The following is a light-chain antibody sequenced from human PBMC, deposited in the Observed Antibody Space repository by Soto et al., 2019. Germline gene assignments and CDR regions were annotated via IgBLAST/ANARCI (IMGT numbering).Light chain of an antibody. CDR3: QQYGRSPWT. CDR1: QSGSSSY. Sequence: EVVLTQSPGTLSLSPGERATLSCRASQSGSSSYLAWYQQKPGQAPRLLIYGASSRATGIPERFSGSWSGTDFTLPISRLEPEDFAGYYCQQYGRSPWTLGQGTKVEIQ. CDR2: GAS. J-gene: IGKJ1*01. V-gene: IGKV3-20*01.